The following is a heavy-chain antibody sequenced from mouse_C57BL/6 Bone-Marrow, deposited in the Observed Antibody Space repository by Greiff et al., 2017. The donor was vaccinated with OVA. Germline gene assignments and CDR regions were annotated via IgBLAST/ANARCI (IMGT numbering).Heavy chain of an antibody. V-gene: IGHV1-55*01. J-gene: IGHJ3*01. D-gene: IGHD2-4*01. Sequence: QVQLQQSGAELVKPGASVKMSCKASGYTFTSYWITWVKQRPGQGLEWIGDIYPGSGSTNYNEKFKSKATLTVDTSSSTAYMQLRSLTSYDSAVYYCARGHYDYLTFAYWGQGTLVTVSA. CDR2: IYPGSGST. CDR3: ARGHYDYLTFAY. CDR1: GYTFTSYW.